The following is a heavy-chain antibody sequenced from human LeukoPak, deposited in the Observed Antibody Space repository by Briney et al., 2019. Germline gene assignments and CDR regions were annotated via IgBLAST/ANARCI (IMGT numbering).Heavy chain of an antibody. V-gene: IGHV3-48*03. J-gene: IGHJ4*02. D-gene: IGHD3-22*01. CDR3: AKSSGYYLADY. Sequence: GGSLRLSCAASGFTFSDYDMNWVRQAPGKGLEWVSYISSSGSTTYYADSVKGRVTISRDNAKNTLYLQMNSLRAEDTAVYYCAKSSGYYLADYWGQGTLVTVSS. CDR2: ISSSGSTT. CDR1: GFTFSDYD.